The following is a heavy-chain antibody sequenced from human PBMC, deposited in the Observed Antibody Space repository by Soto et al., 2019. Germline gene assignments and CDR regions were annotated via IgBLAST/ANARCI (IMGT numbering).Heavy chain of an antibody. CDR1: GGSFSGYY. J-gene: IGHJ4*02. Sequence: QVQLQQWGAGLLKPSETLSLTCAVYGGSFSGYYWSWIRQPPGKGLEWIGEINHSGSTNYNPSLKCRVTISVDTSKNQFSVKLSAVTAADTAVYYCARGQVASSTGSYGGTFDYWGQGTLVTVS. CDR3: ARGQVASSTGSYGGTFDY. D-gene: IGHD4-17*01. CDR2: INHSGST. V-gene: IGHV4-34*01.